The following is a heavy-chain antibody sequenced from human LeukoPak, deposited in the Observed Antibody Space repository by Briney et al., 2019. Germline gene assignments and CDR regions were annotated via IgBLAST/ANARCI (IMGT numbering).Heavy chain of an antibody. J-gene: IGHJ4*02. D-gene: IGHD2-15*01. V-gene: IGHV1-2*02. Sequence: ASVKVSCKASGYTSTGYYMHWVRQAPGQGLEWMGWINPNSGGTNYAQKFQGRVTMTRDTSISTAYMELSRLRSDDTAVYYCARDGDIVVVVAVYFDYWGQGTLVTVSS. CDR3: ARDGDIVVVVAVYFDY. CDR1: GYTSTGYY. CDR2: INPNSGGT.